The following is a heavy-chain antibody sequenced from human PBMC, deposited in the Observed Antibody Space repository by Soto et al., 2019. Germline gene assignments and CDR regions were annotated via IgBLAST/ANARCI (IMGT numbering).Heavy chain of an antibody. J-gene: IGHJ3*02. Sequence: EVQLVESGGGLVQPGGSLRLSCAASGFTFSNHGMTWVRQAPGKGLEWVSYITGRRNATYHAYSVKGRFTISRDNAKNSLYLHMNSLRAEDTALYYCARDNSCTNDLCYRAFDIWGLGTMVTVSS. V-gene: IGHV3-48*01. D-gene: IGHD2-8*01. CDR2: ITGRRNAT. CDR3: ARDNSCTNDLCYRAFDI. CDR1: GFTFSNHG.